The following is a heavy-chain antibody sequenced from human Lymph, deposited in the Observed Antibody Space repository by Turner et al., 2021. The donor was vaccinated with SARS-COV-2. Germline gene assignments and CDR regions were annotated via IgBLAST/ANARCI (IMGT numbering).Heavy chain of an antibody. J-gene: IGHJ6*02. Sequence: QVQLVQSGAEVKKPGASVEVSCKASGSTFTGSYMHWVRQAPGQGLEWMGWINPNSGGTNYAQKFQGRVTMTRDTSSSTAYMELSRLRSDDTAVYYCARDVERYNDFWSGYSGGYGLDVWGQGTTVTVSS. CDR1: GSTFTGSY. D-gene: IGHD3-3*01. CDR2: INPNSGGT. CDR3: ARDVERYNDFWSGYSGGYGLDV. V-gene: IGHV1-2*02.